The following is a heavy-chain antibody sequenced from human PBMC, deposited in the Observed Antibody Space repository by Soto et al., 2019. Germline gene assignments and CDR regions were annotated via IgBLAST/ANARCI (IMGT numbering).Heavy chain of an antibody. CDR3: ARVTMVRGSLGWFDP. J-gene: IGHJ5*02. Sequence: VKVSCKTPLSTFSIDAISSVRRAPGQGLEWMGWISAYNGNTNYAQKLQGRVTMTTDTSTSTAYMELRSLRSDDTAVYYCARVTMVRGSLGWFDPWGQGTLVTVSS. D-gene: IGHD3-10*01. CDR2: ISAYNGNT. V-gene: IGHV1-18*01. CDR1: LSTFSIDA.